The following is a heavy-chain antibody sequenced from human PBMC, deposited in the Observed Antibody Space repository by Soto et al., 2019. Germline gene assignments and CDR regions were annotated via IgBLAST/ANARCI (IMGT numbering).Heavy chain of an antibody. CDR3: ARGWLVPDV. CDR1: GFTLSGRS. CDR2: IDNAGTDS. V-gene: IGHV3-74*01. D-gene: IGHD6-6*01. J-gene: IGHJ6*04. Sequence: EVQLVESGGGLVQPGGSLRLSCAASGFTLSGRSMHWVRQAPGKGLVWVSGIDNAGTDSTYADSVKGRFTSSRDNAKNILYLQMNSLRAEDTAVYYCARGWLVPDVWGKGTTVTVSS.